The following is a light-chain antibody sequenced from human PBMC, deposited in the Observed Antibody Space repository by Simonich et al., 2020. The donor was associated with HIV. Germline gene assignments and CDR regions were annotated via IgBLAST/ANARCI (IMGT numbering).Light chain of an antibody. CDR1: QSISTY. Sequence: DIQMTQSPSSLSASVGDRVTITCRASQSISTYLNWYQQKPGKAPKLLSYAASSLQSGVPSKFSGSGSGTDFTLTISSLQPEDFATYYCQQSNYTPYTFGQGTKLEIK. CDR3: QQSNYTPYT. CDR2: AAS. V-gene: IGKV1-39*01. J-gene: IGKJ2*01.